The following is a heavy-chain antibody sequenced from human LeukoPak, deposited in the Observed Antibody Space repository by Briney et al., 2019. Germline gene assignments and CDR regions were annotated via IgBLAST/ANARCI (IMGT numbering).Heavy chain of an antibody. CDR2: IYHSGST. CDR1: GGSISSSNW. D-gene: IGHD5-18*01. J-gene: IGHJ2*01. CDR3: ARARIHLQYFDL. V-gene: IGHV4-4*02. Sequence: SETLSLTCAVSGGSISSSNWWSWVRRPPGKGLEWIGEIYHSGSTNYNPSIKGRVTISVDKSKNQFSLKLYSVTAADTAVYYCARARIHLQYFDLWGRGTLVTVSS.